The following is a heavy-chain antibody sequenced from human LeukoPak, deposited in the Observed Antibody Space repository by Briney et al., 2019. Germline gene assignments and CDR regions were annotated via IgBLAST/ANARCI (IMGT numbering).Heavy chain of an antibody. Sequence: GASVKVSCKASGGTFSSYAISWVRQAPGQGLEWMGWISAYNGNTNYAQKLQGRVTMTTDTSTSTAYMELRSLRSDDTAVYYCASSLRTDFDYWGQGTLVTVSS. CDR3: ASSLRTDFDY. D-gene: IGHD4-17*01. V-gene: IGHV1-18*01. CDR2: ISAYNGNT. J-gene: IGHJ4*02. CDR1: GGTFSSYA.